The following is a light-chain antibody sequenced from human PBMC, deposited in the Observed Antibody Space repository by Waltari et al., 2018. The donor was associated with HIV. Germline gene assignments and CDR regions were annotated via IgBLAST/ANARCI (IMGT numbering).Light chain of an antibody. V-gene: IGLV2-14*03. J-gene: IGLJ2*01. CDR1: SSDVGGYNY. CDR3: SSYTSSSTVV. CDR2: DVS. Sequence: QSALTQPASVSGSPGQSITIPCTGTSSDVGGYNYVPWYQQHPGKAPKLMIYDVSNRPSVVSNRFSGSKSGNTASLTISGLQAEDEADYYCSSYTSSSTVVFGGGTKLTVL.